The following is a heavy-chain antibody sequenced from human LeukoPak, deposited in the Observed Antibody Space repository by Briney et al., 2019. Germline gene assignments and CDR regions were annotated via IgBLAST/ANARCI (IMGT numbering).Heavy chain of an antibody. CDR2: IYYSGST. Sequence: SETLSVTCTVSGGSFSTYYWSWIRQPPGKGLEWIGYIYYSGSTNYNPSLKSRVAISVDTSKNQFSLKLSSVTAADTAVYYCARLIVPYYFDSWGQGTLVTVSS. CDR1: GGSFSTYY. J-gene: IGHJ4*02. V-gene: IGHV4-59*08. D-gene: IGHD2-15*01. CDR3: ARLIVPYYFDS.